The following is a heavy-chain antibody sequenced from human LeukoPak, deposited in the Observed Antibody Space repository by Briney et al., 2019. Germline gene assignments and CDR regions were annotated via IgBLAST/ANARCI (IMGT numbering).Heavy chain of an antibody. J-gene: IGHJ4*02. CDR3: ARDRAVAGLFDY. CDR2: ISSSGTFI. V-gene: IGHV3-21*06. Sequence: GGSLRLSCAASGFTFSTYTMNWVRQAPGMGLEWVSSISSSGTFIYYADSVKGRFTISRVNAKNSLFLQMNTLRAEDTAVYYCARDRAVAGLFDYWGQGTLVTVSS. CDR1: GFTFSTYT. D-gene: IGHD6-19*01.